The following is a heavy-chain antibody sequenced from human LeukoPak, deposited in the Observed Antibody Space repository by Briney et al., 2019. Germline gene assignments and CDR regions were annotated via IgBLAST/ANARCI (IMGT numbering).Heavy chain of an antibody. J-gene: IGHJ4*02. CDR2: ISSSGSTI. Sequence: PGGSLRLSCAASGFTFSSYEMNWVRQAPGKGLEWGSYISSSGSTIYYADSVKGRFTISRDNAKNSLYLQMNSLRAEDTAVYYCARGRAPLRYFDWLWWGQGTLVTVSS. CDR3: ARGRAPLRYFDWLW. D-gene: IGHD3-9*01. V-gene: IGHV3-48*03. CDR1: GFTFSSYE.